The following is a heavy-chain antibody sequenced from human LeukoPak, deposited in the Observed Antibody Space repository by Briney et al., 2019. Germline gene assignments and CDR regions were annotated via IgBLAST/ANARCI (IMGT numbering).Heavy chain of an antibody. CDR3: ARVGRSIIPLPPTITESYDYYYYYMDV. CDR2: IIPIFGTA. CDR1: GGTFSSYA. V-gene: IGHV1-69*05. Sequence: SVKVSCKASGGTFSSYAISWVRQAPGQGLEWMGGIIPIFGTANYAQKFQGRVTITTDESTSTAYMELSSLRSEDTAVYYCARVGRSIIPLPPTITESYDYYYYYMDVWGKGTTVAVSS. D-gene: IGHD3-3*01. J-gene: IGHJ6*03.